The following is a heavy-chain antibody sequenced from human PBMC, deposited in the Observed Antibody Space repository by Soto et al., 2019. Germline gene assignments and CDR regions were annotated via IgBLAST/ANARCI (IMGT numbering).Heavy chain of an antibody. CDR1: GGSFSGYY. CDR2: INHSGST. D-gene: IGHD3-16*02. J-gene: IGHJ4*02. V-gene: IGHV4-34*01. Sequence: SETLSLTCAVYGGSFSGYYWSWIRQPPGKGLEWIGEINHSGSTNYNPSLKSRVTISVDTSKNQFSLKLSSVTAADTAVYYCARAYYDHIWGSYRPFDYWGQGTLVTVSS. CDR3: ARAYYDHIWGSYRPFDY.